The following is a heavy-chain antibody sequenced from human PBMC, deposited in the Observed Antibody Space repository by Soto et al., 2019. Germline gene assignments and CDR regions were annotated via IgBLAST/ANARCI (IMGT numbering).Heavy chain of an antibody. CDR2: VYHSGST. D-gene: IGHD1-1*01. CDR3: ARTRTRGTRFDY. Sequence: QVQLQESGPGLVKPSGTLSLTCAVSGGSISTSNWWSWVRQPPGKGLEWIGEVYHSGSTNYNPSFKSRVAMPVDKSKNQFSLKLNSVTAADTALYYCARTRTRGTRFDYWGQGSLVTVSS. CDR1: GGSISTSNW. J-gene: IGHJ4*02. V-gene: IGHV4-4*02.